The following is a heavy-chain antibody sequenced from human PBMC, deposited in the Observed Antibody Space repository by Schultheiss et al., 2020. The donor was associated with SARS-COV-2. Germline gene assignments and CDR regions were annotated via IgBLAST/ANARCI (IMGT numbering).Heavy chain of an antibody. CDR3: ARDEQWLALDY. CDR1: GFTFSSYA. J-gene: IGHJ4*02. Sequence: GSLRLSCAASGFTFSSYAMHWVRQAPGKGLEYVSAISSNGGSTYYANSVKGRFTISRDNSKNTLYLQMGSLRAEDTAVYYCARDEQWLALDYWGQGTLVTVSS. CDR2: ISSNGGST. V-gene: IGHV3-64*01. D-gene: IGHD6-19*01.